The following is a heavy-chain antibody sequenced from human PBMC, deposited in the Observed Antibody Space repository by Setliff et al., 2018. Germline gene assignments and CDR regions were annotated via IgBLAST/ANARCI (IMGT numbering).Heavy chain of an antibody. CDR3: AKEFRYGVEN. CDR1: GFAFSGDD. Sequence: GGSLRLSCAGSGFAFSGDDMHWVRQAPGKGLEWVSYINNRGDTIYYADSVRGRFTISRDNAKNSLYLQMNSLGVEDTAVYYCAKEFRYGVENWGQGTLVTVSS. J-gene: IGHJ4*02. D-gene: IGHD2-8*01. CDR2: INNRGDTI. V-gene: IGHV3-48*03.